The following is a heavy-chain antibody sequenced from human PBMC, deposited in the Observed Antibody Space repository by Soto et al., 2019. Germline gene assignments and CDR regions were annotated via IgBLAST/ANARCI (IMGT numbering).Heavy chain of an antibody. J-gene: IGHJ6*02. V-gene: IGHV4-30-4*01. CDR2: IYYNGNT. Sequence: QVQLHESSPGLVKPSQTLSLTCTVSGGSISDDDYYWNWIRQSPGKGLEWIGHIYYNGNTYYNPSLKSRLTMSLDTSQNQFSLHLTSVIAADSALYFCARATTVTSSFFFYGLDVWGQGTTVTVSS. CDR3: ARATTVTSSFFFYGLDV. D-gene: IGHD4-17*01. CDR1: GGSISDDDYY.